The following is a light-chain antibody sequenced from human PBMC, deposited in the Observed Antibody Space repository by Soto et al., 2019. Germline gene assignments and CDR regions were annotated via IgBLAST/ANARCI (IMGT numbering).Light chain of an antibody. CDR1: QSVNSNY. V-gene: IGKV3-20*01. CDR2: GVF. Sequence: ETVLTQSPGTVSLSPGERATLSCRTSQSVNSNYLAWYQQKPGQAPRLLIYGVFNRATGIPDRFSGSGCGTDFTLTISGLEPEDSAVYYCQHYDGSPRTFGQGTKLEIK. CDR3: QHYDGSPRT. J-gene: IGKJ2*01.